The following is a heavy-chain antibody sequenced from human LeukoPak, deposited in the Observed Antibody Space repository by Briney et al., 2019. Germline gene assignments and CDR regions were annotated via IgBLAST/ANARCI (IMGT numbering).Heavy chain of an antibody. CDR2: ISYSGIT. CDR3: ARRSTTWTAFDI. J-gene: IGHJ3*02. V-gene: IGHV4-39*01. Sequence: SETLSLTCTVSSDSFSSIYYWGWLRQPPGKGPEWIGSISYSGITYYNPSLKSRVIISVDTSKNQFSLQLESVTAADTGVYYCARRSTTWTAFDIWGQGTMLTVSS. CDR1: SDSFSSIYY. D-gene: IGHD6-13*01.